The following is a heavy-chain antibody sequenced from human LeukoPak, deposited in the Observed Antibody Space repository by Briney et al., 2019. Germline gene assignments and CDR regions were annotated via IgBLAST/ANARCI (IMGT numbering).Heavy chain of an antibody. Sequence: QPGGSLRLSCAASGFTFSDYGMHWVRQAPGKGLDWVAVIWYHGSETYYADCVKGRFTISRDNSKDTLYLKMNSLRVEDRAIYYCARRVCTSTSCYPGDSWGQGTLVTVSS. CDR3: ARRVCTSTSCYPGDS. J-gene: IGHJ4*02. CDR2: IWYHGSET. D-gene: IGHD2-2*01. CDR1: GFTFSDYG. V-gene: IGHV3-33*01.